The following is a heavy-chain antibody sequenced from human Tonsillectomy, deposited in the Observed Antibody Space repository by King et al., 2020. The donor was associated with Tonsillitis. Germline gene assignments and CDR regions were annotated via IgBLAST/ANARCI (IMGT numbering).Heavy chain of an antibody. D-gene: IGHD6-13*01. CDR1: GYTFTDYY. CDR3: ASGRMAAADTGLFDY. Sequence: QLVQSGTEVKKPGASVKVSCKASGYTFTDYYMHWVRQAPGQGLEWMGWINPNSGGTNYAQQFQGWVTMTRDTSISTAYMELSRLTSDDTAVYYCASGRMAAADTGLFDYWGQGTLVIVSS. CDR2: INPNSGGT. V-gene: IGHV1-2*04. J-gene: IGHJ4*02.